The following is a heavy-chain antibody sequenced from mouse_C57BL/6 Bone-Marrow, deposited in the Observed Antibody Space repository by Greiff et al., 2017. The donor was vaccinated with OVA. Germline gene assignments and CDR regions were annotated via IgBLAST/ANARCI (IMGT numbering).Heavy chain of an antibody. CDR2: ISDGGSYT. J-gene: IGHJ4*01. V-gene: IGHV5-4*01. Sequence: DVLLVESGGGLVKPGGSLKLSCAASGFTFSSYAMSWVRQTPEQRLEWVATISDGGSYTYYPDNVKGRFTIARDNAKNNLYLQMLHLESEDTAMYDCARYDYTYAMDYWGQGTSVTVSS. CDR1: GFTFSSYA. D-gene: IGHD1-1*02. CDR3: ARYDYTYAMDY.